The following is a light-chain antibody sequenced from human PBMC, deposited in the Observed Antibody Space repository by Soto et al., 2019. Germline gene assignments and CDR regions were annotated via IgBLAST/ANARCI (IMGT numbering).Light chain of an antibody. CDR3: QQYVSSPRT. CDR1: QSVSYY. J-gene: IGKJ1*01. V-gene: IGKV3-20*01. Sequence: EIVLTQSPGTLSLSPGERATLSCRASQSVSYYLAWYQQKPGQAPRLLIYDASSRATGVPDRLSGSGSGTDFTLTISSLEPEDFAVYYCQQYVSSPRTFGQGTKVDIK. CDR2: DAS.